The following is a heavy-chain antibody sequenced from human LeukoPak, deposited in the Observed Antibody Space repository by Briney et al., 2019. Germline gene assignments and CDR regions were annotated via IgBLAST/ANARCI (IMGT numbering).Heavy chain of an antibody. J-gene: IGHJ4*02. Sequence: GGSLRLSCAASGFTFDDYAMHWVRHAPGKGLEWVSGISWNSGSIGYADSVKGRFTISRDNAKNSLCLQMNSLRAEDTALYYCAKDSGRSISSKDYWGQGTLVTVSS. CDR2: ISWNSGSI. CDR3: AKDSGRSISSKDY. CDR1: GFTFDDYA. V-gene: IGHV3-9*01. D-gene: IGHD3-9*01.